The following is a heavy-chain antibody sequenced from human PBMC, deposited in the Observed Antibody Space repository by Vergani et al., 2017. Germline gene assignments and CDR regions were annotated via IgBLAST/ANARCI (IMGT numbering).Heavy chain of an antibody. CDR3: ADDYGDY. CDR2: IKQDGSEK. CDR1: GFTFSSYA. J-gene: IGHJ4*02. Sequence: EVQLLESGGGLVQPGGSLRLSCAASGFTFSSYAMSWVRQAPGKGLEWVANIKQDGSEKYYVDSVKGRFTISRDNAKNSLYLQMNSLRAEDTAVYYCADDYGDYWGQGTLVTVSS. V-gene: IGHV3-7*01.